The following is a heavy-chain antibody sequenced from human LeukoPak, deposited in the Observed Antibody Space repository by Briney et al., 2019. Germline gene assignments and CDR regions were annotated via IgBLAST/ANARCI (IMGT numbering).Heavy chain of an antibody. V-gene: IGHV4-39*01. D-gene: IGHD3-10*02. CDR2: IYYAGNT. CDR1: GGSISSGSYY. J-gene: IGHJ5*02. Sequence: SQTLSLTCTVSGGSISSGSYYWSWIRQSPGKGLAWIGSIYYAGNTYYNPSLQSRVTISVDTSKNQFSLKVNSVTAADTAIYYCARHDGESYYGRWFDPWGQGTLVTVSS. CDR3: ARHDGESYYGRWFDP.